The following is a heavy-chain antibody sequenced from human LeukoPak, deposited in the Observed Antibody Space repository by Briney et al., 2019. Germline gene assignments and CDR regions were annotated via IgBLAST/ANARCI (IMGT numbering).Heavy chain of an antibody. CDR2: IKPNSGGT. CDR3: ARDLVVDCSSTSCSRAFDI. J-gene: IGHJ3*02. CDR1: GYTFTGYY. Sequence: ASVKVSCKASGYTFTGYYMHWVRQAPGQGLEWMGWIKPNSGGTNYAQKFQGRVSMTRDTPISTAYMELSRLRSDDTAVYYCARDLVVDCSSTSCSRAFDIWGQGTMVTVSS. V-gene: IGHV1-2*02. D-gene: IGHD2-2*01.